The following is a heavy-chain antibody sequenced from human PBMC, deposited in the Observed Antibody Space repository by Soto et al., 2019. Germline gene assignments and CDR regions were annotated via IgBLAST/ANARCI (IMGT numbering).Heavy chain of an antibody. J-gene: IGHJ3*02. CDR3: AKDLPTVTIFGAPNDAFDI. Sequence: PGGSLRLSCAASGFTSSSYAMSWVRQAPGKGLEWVSSISGSGVSTYYPDSVKGRFTISRDNSKNTLYLQMNSLRAEDTAVYYCAKDLPTVTIFGAPNDAFDIWGQGTMVTVSS. CDR2: ISGSGVST. CDR1: GFTSSSYA. V-gene: IGHV3-23*01. D-gene: IGHD3-3*01.